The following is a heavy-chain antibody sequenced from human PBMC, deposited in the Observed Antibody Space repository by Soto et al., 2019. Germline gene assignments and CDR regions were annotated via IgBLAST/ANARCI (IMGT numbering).Heavy chain of an antibody. V-gene: IGHV4-39*01. CDR1: GGSISSSSYY. CDR3: ARGNQSRDTAMARYYYYYGMDV. Sequence: PSETLSLTCTVSGGSISSSSYYWGWIRQPPGKGLEWIGSIYYSGSTYYNPSLKSRVTISVDTSKNQFSLKMSSVTAADTAVYYCARGNQSRDTAMARYYYYYGMDVWGQGTTVTVSS. CDR2: IYYSGST. J-gene: IGHJ6*02. D-gene: IGHD5-18*01.